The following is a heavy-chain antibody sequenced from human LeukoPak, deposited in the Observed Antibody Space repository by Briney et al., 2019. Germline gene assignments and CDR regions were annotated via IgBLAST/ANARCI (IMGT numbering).Heavy chain of an antibody. Sequence: ASVKVSCKASGGTFSSYAISWVRQAPGQGLEWMGGIIPIFGTANYAQKFQGRVTITTDESTSTAYMELSSLRSEDTAVYYCARDNYAGANWFDPWGQGTQVTVSS. CDR3: ARDNYAGANWFDP. D-gene: IGHD1-7*01. J-gene: IGHJ5*02. V-gene: IGHV1-69*05. CDR2: IIPIFGTA. CDR1: GGTFSSYA.